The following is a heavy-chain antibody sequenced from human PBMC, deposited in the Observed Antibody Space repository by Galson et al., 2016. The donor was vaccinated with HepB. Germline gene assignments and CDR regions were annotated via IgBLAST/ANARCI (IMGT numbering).Heavy chain of an antibody. D-gene: IGHD6-19*01. J-gene: IGHJ5*02. V-gene: IGHV3-30*04. CDR3: ARDWGSSGWYNWFDP. Sequence: SLRLSCADSGFTFSDNAMHWVRQAPGKGLEWLAMISYGGDIYYTDSVKGRFTISRDNSENTLYLQMNSLRPEDTGVYYCARDWGSSGWYNWFDPWGQGTLVTVSS. CDR1: GFTFSDNA. CDR2: ISYGGDI.